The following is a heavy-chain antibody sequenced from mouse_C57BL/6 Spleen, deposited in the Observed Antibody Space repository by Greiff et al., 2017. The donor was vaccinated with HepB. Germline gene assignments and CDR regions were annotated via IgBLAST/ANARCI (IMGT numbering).Heavy chain of an antibody. CDR3: ARGAYYDYAGYYVDD. Sequence: VQLKESGGDLVKPGGSLKLSCAASGFTFSSYGMSWVRQTPDKRLEWVATISSGGSYTYYPDSVKGRCTISRDNAKNTLYLQMSSLKSEDTAMYYRARGAYYDYAGYYVDDWGQGPTLT. CDR1: GFTFSSYG. V-gene: IGHV5-6*01. CDR2: ISSGGSYT. J-gene: IGHJ2*01. D-gene: IGHD2-4*01.